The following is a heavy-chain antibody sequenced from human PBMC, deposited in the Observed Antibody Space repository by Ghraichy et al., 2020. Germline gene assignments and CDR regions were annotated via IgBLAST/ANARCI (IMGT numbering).Heavy chain of an antibody. CDR1: GFIFTSYS. D-gene: IGHD2-2*01. V-gene: IGHV3-21*01. J-gene: IGHJ3*02. CDR2: ISSSSIYI. CDR3: ASSTTSYRSSVLNAFDI. Sequence: GGSLRLSCAASGFIFTSYSLNWVRQAPGKGLEWVSSISSSSIYIYYAESVQGRFTISRDNARNSLYLQMSSLRAEDTAVYYCASSTTSYRSSVLNAFDIWGQGTMVTVSS.